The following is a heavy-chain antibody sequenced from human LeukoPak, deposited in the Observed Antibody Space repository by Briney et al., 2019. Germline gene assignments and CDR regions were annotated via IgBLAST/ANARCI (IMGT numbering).Heavy chain of an antibody. Sequence: PSETLSLICTVSGGSIRSDSYYWGWIRQPPGKGLEWIGSIFYTGSTYYKSSLRSRATISVDTSKNQFSLKLSSVAAADTAMYYCARQGYSDTTGYYSALEYWGQGILVTVSS. CDR2: IFYTGST. CDR1: GGSIRSDSYY. D-gene: IGHD3-22*01. J-gene: IGHJ4*02. V-gene: IGHV4-39*01. CDR3: ARQGYSDTTGYYSALEY.